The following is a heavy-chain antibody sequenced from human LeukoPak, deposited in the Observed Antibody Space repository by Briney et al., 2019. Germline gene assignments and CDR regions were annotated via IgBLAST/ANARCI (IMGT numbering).Heavy chain of an antibody. V-gene: IGHV3-7*01. CDR3: ARDLSGPSVY. CDR2: IRPDGGEK. J-gene: IGHJ4*02. CDR1: GFTFSNYW. D-gene: IGHD2-15*01. Sequence: GGSLRLSCVVSGFTFSNYWMSWVRQAPGKGLEWVINIRPDGGEKYFVDSVKGRFTISRDDAKNSLYLQMNSLRAEDTAVYYCARDLSGPSVYWGQGTLVTVSS.